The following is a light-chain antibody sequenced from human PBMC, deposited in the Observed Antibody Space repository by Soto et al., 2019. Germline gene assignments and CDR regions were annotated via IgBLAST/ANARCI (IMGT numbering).Light chain of an antibody. CDR3: QQYGRSPTT. Sequence: DIQMTQSPSAMSASVGDRVTITSRASQGISNYLAWFQQKPGKVPKRLIYGASSLQGGVPSRFSGSGSGTEFTLTISRLEPEDFAVYYCQQYGRSPTTFGQGTRLEIK. CDR2: GAS. V-gene: IGKV1-17*03. CDR1: QGISNY. J-gene: IGKJ5*01.